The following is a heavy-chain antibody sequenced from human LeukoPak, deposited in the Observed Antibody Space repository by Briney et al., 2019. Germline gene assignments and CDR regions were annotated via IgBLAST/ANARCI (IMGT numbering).Heavy chain of an antibody. J-gene: IGHJ4*02. CDR1: GFTFSNYE. CDR2: ISSSGRTI. CDR3: SSSTAIGY. Sequence: GGSLRLSCAASGFTFSNYEMNWVRQAPGKGLEWVSYISSSGRTIYYADSVKGRFTISRDNAKNSLYLQMSSLRTEDAAVYYCSSSTAIGYWGQGTLVTVSS. V-gene: IGHV3-48*03.